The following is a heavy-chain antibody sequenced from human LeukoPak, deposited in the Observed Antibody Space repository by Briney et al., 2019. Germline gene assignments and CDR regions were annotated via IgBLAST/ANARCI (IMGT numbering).Heavy chain of an antibody. D-gene: IGHD3-3*01. CDR2: ISGSGGST. CDR1: GFTFSDYY. CDR3: ARVNRYDFWSGYLDGDYYYYYMDV. V-gene: IGHV3-23*01. J-gene: IGHJ6*03. Sequence: PGGSLRLSCAASGFTFSDYYMSWIRQAPGKGLEWVSAISGSGGSTYYADSVKGRFTISRDNSKNTLYLQMNSLRAEDTALYYCARVNRYDFWSGYLDGDYYYYYMDVWGKGTTVTVSS.